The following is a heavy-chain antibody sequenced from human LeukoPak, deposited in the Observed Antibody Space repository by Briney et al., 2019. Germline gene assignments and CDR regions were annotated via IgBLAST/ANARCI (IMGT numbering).Heavy chain of an antibody. J-gene: IGHJ4*02. CDR2: ISAYNGDT. CDR3: ARDHGGYETEYYFDS. Sequence: ASVKVSCKASGYTFTIYSIGWVRQAPGQGLEWVGWISAYNGDTKYEQKLQGRVTLTTDASTSTAYMELRSLRSDDTAVYYCARDHGGYETEYYFDSWGQGTLVTVSS. CDR1: GYTFTIYS. V-gene: IGHV1-18*01. D-gene: IGHD5-12*01.